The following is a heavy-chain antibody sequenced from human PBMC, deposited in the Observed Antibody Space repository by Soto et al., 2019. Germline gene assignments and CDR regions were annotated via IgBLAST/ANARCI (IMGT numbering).Heavy chain of an antibody. J-gene: IGHJ5*02. Sequence: QVQLVQSGAEVKKPGASVTVSCKASGYTFIGYYIHWGRQAPGQGNEWMGWINPNSGGTNYAQKLQGWVTMTWDTSISTAYMELSRLTSDDTAVYYCALTRGDSPYYDNGFDPWGQGTLVTVSS. D-gene: IGHD2-21*02. CDR1: GYTFIGYY. CDR2: INPNSGGT. CDR3: ALTRGDSPYYDNGFDP. V-gene: IGHV1-2*04.